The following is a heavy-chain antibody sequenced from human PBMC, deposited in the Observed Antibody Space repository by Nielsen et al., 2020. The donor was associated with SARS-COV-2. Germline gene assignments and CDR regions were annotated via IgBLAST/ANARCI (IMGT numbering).Heavy chain of an antibody. D-gene: IGHD2-15*01. CDR3: ARGPHVVVVAATAYYYYYGMDV. CDR2: ISAYNGNT. J-gene: IGHJ6*02. CDR1: GYTFISYG. V-gene: IGHV1-18*01. Sequence: ASVKVSCKASGYTFISYGISWVRQAPGQGLEWMGWISAYNGNTNYAQKLQGRVTMTTDTSTSTAYMELRSLRSDDTAVYYCARGPHVVVVAATAYYYYYGMDVWGQGTTVTVSS.